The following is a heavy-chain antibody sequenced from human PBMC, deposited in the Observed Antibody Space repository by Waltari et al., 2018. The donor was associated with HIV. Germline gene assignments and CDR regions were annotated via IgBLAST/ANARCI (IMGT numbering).Heavy chain of an antibody. J-gene: IGHJ1*01. CDR3: AKQHAYTSDWCSRASLFNY. CDR1: GASLRSKNYY. Sequence: LQLKASGPGLVKPSDTLSLPCPVSGASLRSKNYYLPWIPPSPEDRLEWIATIYYTGDSNFLPALKNRSSISVDSSKNLLSLSLASLTAADTAIYYCAKQHAYTSDWCSRASLFNYWGPGTLVTVSS. CDR2: IYYTGDS. D-gene: IGHD2-8*02. V-gene: IGHV4-39*01.